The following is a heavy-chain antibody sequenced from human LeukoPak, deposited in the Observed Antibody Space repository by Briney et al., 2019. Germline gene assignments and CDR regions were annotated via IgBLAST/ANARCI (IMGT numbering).Heavy chain of an antibody. J-gene: IGHJ4*02. D-gene: IGHD3-22*01. V-gene: IGHV3-23*01. CDR2: ISGSGGST. CDR1: GFTFTTHA. Sequence: GGSLRLSCAASGFTFTTHAMNWVRQAPGKGLEWVSGISGSGGSTYYAASVKGRFTISRDNSKNTLYLQMNSLRAEDTAIYYCAKDNYFDSSGYFDYWGQGTLVTVSS. CDR3: AKDNYFDSSGYFDY.